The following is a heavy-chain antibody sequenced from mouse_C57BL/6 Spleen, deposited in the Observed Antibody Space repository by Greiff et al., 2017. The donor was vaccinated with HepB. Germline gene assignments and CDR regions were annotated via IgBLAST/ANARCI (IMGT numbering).Heavy chain of an antibody. J-gene: IGHJ2*01. Sequence: VQRVESGAELARPGASVKLSCKASGYTFTSYGISWVKQRTGQGLEWIGEIYPRSGNTYYNEKFKGKATLTADKSSSTAYMELRSLTSEDSAVYFCARDLTVVAEDYWGQGTTLTVSS. CDR2: IYPRSGNT. V-gene: IGHV1-81*01. D-gene: IGHD1-1*01. CDR3: ARDLTVVAEDY. CDR1: GYTFTSYG.